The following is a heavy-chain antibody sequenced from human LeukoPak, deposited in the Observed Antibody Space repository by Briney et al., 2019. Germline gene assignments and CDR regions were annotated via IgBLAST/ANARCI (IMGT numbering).Heavy chain of an antibody. CDR3: ARAGEDVVVPAATPTALFYFDY. V-gene: IGHV4-34*01. J-gene: IGHJ4*02. Sequence: SETLSLTCAVYGGSFSGYYWSWIRKPPGKGLEWIGEINHSGSTNYNPSLKSRVTISVDTSKNQFSLKLSSVTAADTAVYYCARAGEDVVVPAATPTALFYFDYWGQGTLVTVSS. CDR2: INHSGST. D-gene: IGHD2-2*01. CDR1: GGSFSGYY.